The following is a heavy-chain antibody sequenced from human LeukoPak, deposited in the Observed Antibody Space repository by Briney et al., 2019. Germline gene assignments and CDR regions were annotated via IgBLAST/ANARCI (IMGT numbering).Heavy chain of an antibody. CDR3: ATTRGGRYCSGGSCYLDAFDI. J-gene: IGHJ3*02. Sequence: GESLKISCKGSGYSFTNYWIGWVRQMPGKGLEWMGIIYPGDSDTRYSPSFQGQVTISADKSISTAYLQWSSLKASDTAMYYCATTRGGRYCSGGSCYLDAFDIWGQGTMVTVSS. D-gene: IGHD2-15*01. V-gene: IGHV5-51*01. CDR1: GYSFTNYW. CDR2: IYPGDSDT.